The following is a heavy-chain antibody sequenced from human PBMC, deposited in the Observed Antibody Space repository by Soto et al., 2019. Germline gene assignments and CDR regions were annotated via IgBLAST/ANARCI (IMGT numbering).Heavy chain of an antibody. CDR2: ISTTGNT. V-gene: IGHV4-4*07. Sequence: PSETLSLTCTVSGDTITSFSWNWIRQSAGKGLEWIGRISTTGNTHYNPSLESRFTMSLDTSKNQVSLKLTSVTAADTAVYYCEGESGENWSYEAYWGQGTLVTVSS. D-gene: IGHD1-7*01. J-gene: IGHJ4*02. CDR1: GDTITSFS. CDR3: EGESGENWSYEAY.